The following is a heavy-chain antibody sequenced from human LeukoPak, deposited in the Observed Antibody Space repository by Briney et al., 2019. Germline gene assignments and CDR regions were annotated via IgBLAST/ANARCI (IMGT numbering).Heavy chain of an antibody. CDR1: GGTFSSYA. J-gene: IGHJ4*02. CDR3: ARDRDGGYVSDY. D-gene: IGHD5-12*01. CDR2: IIPIFGTA. V-gene: IGHV1-69*13. Sequence: SVKVSCKASGGTFSSYAISWVRQAPGQGLEWMGGIIPIFGTANYAQKFQGRVTITADESTSTAYMELSSLRSEDTAVYYCARDRDGGYVSDYWGQGTLVTVSS.